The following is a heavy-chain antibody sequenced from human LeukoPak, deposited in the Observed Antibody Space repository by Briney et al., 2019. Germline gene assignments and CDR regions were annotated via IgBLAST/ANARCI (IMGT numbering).Heavy chain of an antibody. CDR3: ARVGGFWSGYYPYYYYYYGMDV. J-gene: IGHJ6*02. V-gene: IGHV1-8*01. Sequence: ASVKVSCKASGYTFTSYDINWVRQATGQGLEWMGWMNPNSGNTGYAQKFQGRVTMTRNTSISTAYMELSSLRSEDTAVYYCARVGGFWSGYYPYYYYYYGMDVWGQGTTVTVSS. CDR2: MNPNSGNT. D-gene: IGHD3-3*01. CDR1: GYTFTSYD.